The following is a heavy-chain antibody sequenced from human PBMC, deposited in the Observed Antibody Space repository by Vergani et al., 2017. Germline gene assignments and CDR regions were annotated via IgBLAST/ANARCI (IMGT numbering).Heavy chain of an antibody. CDR1: GFTFTRSA. V-gene: IGHV1-58*01. J-gene: IGHJ4*02. CDR2: IVVGSGNT. CDR3: AAGNNFDY. Sequence: QMQLVQSGPEVKKPGTSVKVSCKASGFTFTRSAVQWVRQARGQRLEWIGWIVVGSGNTNYAQKFQERVTITRDMSTSTAYMELSSLRSEDTAVYYCAAGNNFDYWGQGTLVTVSS.